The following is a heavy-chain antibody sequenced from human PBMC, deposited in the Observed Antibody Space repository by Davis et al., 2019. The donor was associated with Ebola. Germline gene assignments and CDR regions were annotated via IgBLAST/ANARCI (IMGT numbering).Heavy chain of an antibody. CDR1: GFTFSNYD. D-gene: IGHD3-22*01. CDR3: ASLYYYDPSGYKPY. V-gene: IGHV3-48*03. J-gene: IGHJ4*02. CDR2: ISSGSSTI. Sequence: PSETLSLTCAASGFTFSNYDMNWVRQAPGKGLEWVSFISSGSSTIDYADSVKGRFTISRDNAKNSLYLQMNSLRAEDTAVYYCASLYYYDPSGYKPYWGQGTLVTVSS.